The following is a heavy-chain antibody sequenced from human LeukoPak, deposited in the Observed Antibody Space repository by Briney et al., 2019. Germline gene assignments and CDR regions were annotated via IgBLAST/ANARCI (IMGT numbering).Heavy chain of an antibody. CDR2: IHSSGSI. J-gene: IGHJ5*02. CDR1: GGSISNYY. D-gene: IGHD2-15*01. Sequence: SETLSLTCTVSGGSISNYYWTWLRQPPGKGLEWIGYIHSSGSIHYSPSVRSRVTMSLDTSKNQFSLNLSSVTAADTAFYYCVRREGYSSSPLGSWGQGILVTVSS. V-gene: IGHV4-59*01. CDR3: VRREGYSSSPLGS.